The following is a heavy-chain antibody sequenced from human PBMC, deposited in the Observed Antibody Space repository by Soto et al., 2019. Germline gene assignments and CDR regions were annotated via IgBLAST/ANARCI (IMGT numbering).Heavy chain of an antibody. J-gene: IGHJ4*02. V-gene: IGHV4-59*01. CDR1: GVTIISYY. Sequence: ASETLSLTCTVSGVTIISYYWSWIRQPPGKGLEWIGYIYYSGSTNYNPSLKSRVAISVDTSKNQFSLKLSSVTAADTAVYYCARVDYSALDYWGQGTLVTVSS. D-gene: IGHD4-4*01. CDR2: IYYSGST. CDR3: ARVDYSALDY.